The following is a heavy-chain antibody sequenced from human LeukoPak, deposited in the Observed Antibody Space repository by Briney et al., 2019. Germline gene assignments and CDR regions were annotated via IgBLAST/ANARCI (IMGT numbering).Heavy chain of an antibody. CDR3: ARVPHYYGSGSYNRGLWFDP. CDR2: INPNSGGT. D-gene: IGHD3-10*01. J-gene: IGHJ5*02. Sequence: GASVKVSCKASGYTFTDYYMHWVRQAPGQGLEWMGWINPNSGGTNYAQKLQGRVTMTTDTSTSTAYMELRSLRSDDTAVYYCARVPHYYGSGSYNRGLWFDPWGQGTLVTVSS. V-gene: IGHV1-2*02. CDR1: GYTFTDYY.